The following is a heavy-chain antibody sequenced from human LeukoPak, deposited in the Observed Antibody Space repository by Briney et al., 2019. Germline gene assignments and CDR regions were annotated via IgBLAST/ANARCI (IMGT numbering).Heavy chain of an antibody. Sequence: GGSLRLSCAASGFTFSDYYMSWIRQAPGKGLEWVSAISGSGGSTYYADSVKGRLTISRDNSKNTLYLQMNSLRAEDTAVYYCAKDVRFGELLAAYDYWGQGTLVTVSS. J-gene: IGHJ4*02. CDR2: ISGSGGST. D-gene: IGHD3-10*01. V-gene: IGHV3-23*01. CDR1: GFTFSDYY. CDR3: AKDVRFGELLAAYDY.